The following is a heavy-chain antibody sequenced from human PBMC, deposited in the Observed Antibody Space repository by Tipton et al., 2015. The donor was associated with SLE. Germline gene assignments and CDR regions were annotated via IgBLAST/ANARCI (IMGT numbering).Heavy chain of an antibody. CDR3: ARFGYRIAVGIGNY. CDR2: IYYSGST. CDR1: GGSISSHY. J-gene: IGHJ4*02. D-gene: IGHD6-19*01. V-gene: IGHV4-59*11. Sequence: TLSLTCTVSGGSISSHYWSWIRQPPGKGLEWIGYIYYSGSTNYNPSLKSRVTISVDTSKNQFSLKLSSVTAADTAVYYCARFGYRIAVGIGNYWGQGTLVTVSS.